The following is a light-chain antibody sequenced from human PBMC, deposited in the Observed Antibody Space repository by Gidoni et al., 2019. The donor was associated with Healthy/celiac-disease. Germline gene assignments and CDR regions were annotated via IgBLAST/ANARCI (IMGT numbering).Light chain of an antibody. J-gene: IGLJ2*01. CDR3: SSYTSSSTRAV. V-gene: IGLV2-14*01. Sequence: QSALTQPASVSGSPGQSITISCTGTSSDVGGYNYVSWYQQHPGKAPKLMIYYVSNRPSGVSNRFSGSKSGNTASLTISGLQAEDEADYYCSSYTSSSTRAVFGGGTKLTVL. CDR2: YVS. CDR1: SSDVGGYNY.